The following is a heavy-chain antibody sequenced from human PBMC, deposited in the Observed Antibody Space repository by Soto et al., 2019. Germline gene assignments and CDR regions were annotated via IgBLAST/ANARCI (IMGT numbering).Heavy chain of an antibody. Sequence: QVQLVQSGAEVKKPGASVKVSCKASGYTFTSYGISWVRQAPGQGLQWMGWISAYNGNTNYAQKLQGRVTMTTDTSTSTAYMELRSLRSDDTAVYYCARVREVLIVYAHWFDPWGQGTLVTVSS. V-gene: IGHV1-18*01. D-gene: IGHD2-8*01. CDR3: ARVREVLIVYAHWFDP. CDR2: ISAYNGNT. CDR1: GYTFTSYG. J-gene: IGHJ5*02.